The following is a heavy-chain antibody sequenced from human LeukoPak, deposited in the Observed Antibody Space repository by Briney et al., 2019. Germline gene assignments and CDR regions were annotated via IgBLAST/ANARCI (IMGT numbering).Heavy chain of an antibody. D-gene: IGHD3-10*01. V-gene: IGHV1-3*01. CDR3: ARVAEVRGVRVGMDV. J-gene: IGHJ6*02. CDR1: GYTFTSYA. CDR2: INAGNGNT. Sequence: ASVKVSCKASGYTFTSYAMHWVRQAPGQRLEWMGWINAGNGNTKYSQKFQGRVTITRDTSASTAYMELSSLRSEDTAVYYCARVAEVRGVRVGMDVWGQGTTVTVSS.